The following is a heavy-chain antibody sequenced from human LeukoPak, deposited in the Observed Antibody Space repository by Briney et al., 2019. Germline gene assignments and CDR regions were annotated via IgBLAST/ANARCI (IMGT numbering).Heavy chain of an antibody. J-gene: IGHJ4*02. CDR3: AILGYCSSTSCYNFDY. CDR2: INPSGGST. D-gene: IGHD2-2*02. V-gene: IGHV1-46*03. Sequence: ASVKVSCKASGYTFTSYYMHWVRQAPGQGVEWMGIINPSGGSTNYAQKFQGRVTMTRDTSTSTVYMELSSLRSEDTAVYYCAILGYCSSTSCYNFDYWGQGTLVTVSS. CDR1: GYTFTSYY.